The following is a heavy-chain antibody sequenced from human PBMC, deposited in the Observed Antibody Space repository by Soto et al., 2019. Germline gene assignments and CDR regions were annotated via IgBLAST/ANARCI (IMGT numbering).Heavy chain of an antibody. D-gene: IGHD6-13*01. CDR1: NGAMMRSSYY. V-gene: IGHV4-39*01. J-gene: IGHJ6*02. CDR3: VRLPPAEEAAATIWYHGKDA. Sequence: PSETLSLTCSACNGAMMRSSYYWGWIRQPLGKGLEWIGSVFYNGSSHYNPSLKSRLAICVDTSKNQFSLKLSTVTAADTAEYYCVRLPPAEEAAATIWYHGKDAWGQGTTVTVSS. CDR2: VFYNGSS.